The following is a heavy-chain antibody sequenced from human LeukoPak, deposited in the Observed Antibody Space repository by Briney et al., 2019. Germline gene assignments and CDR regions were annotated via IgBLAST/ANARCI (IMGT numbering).Heavy chain of an antibody. CDR3: ARIFTQGYSSSWDNWFDP. J-gene: IGHJ5*02. V-gene: IGHV1-8*01. CDR2: MNPNSGNT. Sequence: GASVKVSCKASGYTFTSYDINWVRQATGQGLEWMGWMNPNSGNTGYAQKFQGRVTMTRNTSISTAYMELSSLRSEDTAVYYCARIFTQGYSSSWDNWFDPWGQGTLVTVSS. CDR1: GYTFTSYD. D-gene: IGHD6-13*01.